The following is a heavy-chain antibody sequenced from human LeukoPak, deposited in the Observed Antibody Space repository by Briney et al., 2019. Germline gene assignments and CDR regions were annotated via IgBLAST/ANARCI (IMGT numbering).Heavy chain of an antibody. CDR1: GFTFSTYA. V-gene: IGHV3-23*01. CDR3: AKSRCSTSFSGGDY. J-gene: IGHJ4*02. Sequence: SGGSLRLSCAASGFTFSTYAMSWVRQAPGKGLEWVSTISNGGGTYYADCVKGRFTTSRDNSKNTLYLQMNSLSAADTAVYYCAKSRCSTSFSGGDYWGQGTLVTVSS. CDR2: ISNGGGT. D-gene: IGHD2-2*01.